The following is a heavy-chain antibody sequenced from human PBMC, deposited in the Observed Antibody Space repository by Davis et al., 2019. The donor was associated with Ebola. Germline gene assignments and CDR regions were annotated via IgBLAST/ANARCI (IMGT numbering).Heavy chain of an antibody. CDR3: ASHSGSYYSFDY. CDR1: GYSFTNYW. CDR2: IYPGDSDT. V-gene: IGHV5-51*01. J-gene: IGHJ4*02. D-gene: IGHD1-26*01. Sequence: GESPKTPCKGSGYSFTNYWIGWVRQMPGKGQECMGVIYPGDSDTRYSPSFQGQVTISADKSTTTAYLQWSSLKASDSAMYYCASHSGSYYSFDYWGQGTLVTVSS.